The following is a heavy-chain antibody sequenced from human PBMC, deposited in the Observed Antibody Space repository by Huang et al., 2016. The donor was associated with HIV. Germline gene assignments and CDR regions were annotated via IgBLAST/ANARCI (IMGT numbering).Heavy chain of an antibody. CDR2: VNPSGGGA. D-gene: IGHD6-13*01. Sequence: QVQLVQSGAEVKKPGASVTISCKASGFSILIYYIHWVRQAPGQGLEWMGIVNPSGGGADDAQKFKGRGTMTRDTTTRTLYMELSSLRSEDMAVYYCAREGITPSGTEVSGFDFWGQGTPVGVSS. CDR1: GFSILIYY. CDR3: AREGITPSGTEVSGFDF. V-gene: IGHV1-46*03. J-gene: IGHJ5*01.